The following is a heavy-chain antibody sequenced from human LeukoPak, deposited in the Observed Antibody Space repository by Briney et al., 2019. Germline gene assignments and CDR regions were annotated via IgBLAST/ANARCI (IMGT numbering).Heavy chain of an antibody. V-gene: IGHV3-33*01. Sequence: PGGSLRLPCAASGFTFSSYGMHWVRQAPGKGLEWVTIIWYDGNNKNYADSVKGRFTISRDNSKNTLYLQMNSLRAEDTAVYYCARGGGTDYYDSSGYYYFDYWGQGTLVTVSS. CDR2: IWYDGNNK. J-gene: IGHJ4*02. CDR3: ARGGGTDYYDSSGYYYFDY. D-gene: IGHD3-22*01. CDR1: GFTFSSYG.